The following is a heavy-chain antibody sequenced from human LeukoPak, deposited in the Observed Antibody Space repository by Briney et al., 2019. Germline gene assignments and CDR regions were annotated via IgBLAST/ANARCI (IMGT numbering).Heavy chain of an antibody. D-gene: IGHD2-15*01. CDR3: ARNSNPYLAASIDY. J-gene: IGHJ4*02. CDR2: ISGDKGNT. V-gene: IGHV1-18*01. CDR1: GYTFISYG. Sequence: GASVKVSCKASGYTFISYGISWVRQAPGQGPEWMGWISGDKGNTNYAQKFQGRVTMTTDTSTSTAYMGLRSLRSDDTAVYYCARNSNPYLAASIDYWGQGTLVTVSS.